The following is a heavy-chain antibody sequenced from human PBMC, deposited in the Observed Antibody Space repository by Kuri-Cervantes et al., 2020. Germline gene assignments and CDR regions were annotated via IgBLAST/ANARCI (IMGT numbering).Heavy chain of an antibody. CDR3: ARAMVRGVIPPYYYYGMDV. CDR1: PFTLSSCD. D-gene: IGHD3-10*01. Sequence: GESLKISCAASPFTLSSCDMHWVRQATGKGLEWVSAIGTAGDTYYPGSVKGRFTISRENAKNSLYLQMNSLRAGDTAVYYCARAMVRGVIPPYYYYGMDVWGQGTTVTVSS. CDR2: IGTAGDT. J-gene: IGHJ6*02. V-gene: IGHV3-13*01.